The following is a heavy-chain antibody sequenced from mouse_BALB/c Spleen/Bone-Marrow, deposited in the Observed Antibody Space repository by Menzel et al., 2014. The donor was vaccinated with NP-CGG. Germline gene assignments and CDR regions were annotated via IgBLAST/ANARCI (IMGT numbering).Heavy chain of an antibody. V-gene: IGHV7-3*02. CDR2: IRNKANGYTT. CDR3: ARDKGRVFFDY. Sequence: EVKLVESGGGLVQPGGSLRLSCATFGFTFTDYYMNWVRQPPGKALEWLGFIRNKANGYTTEYSASVKGRFTISRDNSQNILYLQMNTLRAEDSATYYCARDKGRVFFDYWGQGTTRTVSS. CDR1: GFTFTDYY. J-gene: IGHJ2*01.